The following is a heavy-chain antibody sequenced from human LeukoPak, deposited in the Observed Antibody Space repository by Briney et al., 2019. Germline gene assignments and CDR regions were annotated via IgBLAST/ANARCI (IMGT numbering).Heavy chain of an antibody. CDR2: IYYSGTT. Sequence: SETLSLTCTVSGGSISSLTYYWGWIRQPPGKGLEWIASIYYSGTTYYSPSLKNRVAISVNRSNNQFSLRLSSVTAADTAVYFCTGYSAGWSSGGGYWGQGTVVTVSS. V-gene: IGHV4-39*01. CDR3: TGYSAGWSSGGGY. D-gene: IGHD6-19*01. J-gene: IGHJ4*02. CDR1: GGSISSLTYY.